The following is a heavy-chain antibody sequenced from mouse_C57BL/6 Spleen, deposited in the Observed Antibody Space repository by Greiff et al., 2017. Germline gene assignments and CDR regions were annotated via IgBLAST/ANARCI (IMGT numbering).Heavy chain of an antibody. Sequence: QVQLQQPGAELVKPGASVKMSCKASGYTFTSYWINWVKQRPGQGLEWIGDIYPGSGSTNYNEKFKSKATLTVDTSSSTAYMQLSILTSEDSSVYYCSSAGLYLYFDFWGTGTTVTVSS. CDR2: IYPGSGST. J-gene: IGHJ1*03. V-gene: IGHV1-55*01. CDR1: GYTFTSYW. CDR3: SSAGLYLYFDF.